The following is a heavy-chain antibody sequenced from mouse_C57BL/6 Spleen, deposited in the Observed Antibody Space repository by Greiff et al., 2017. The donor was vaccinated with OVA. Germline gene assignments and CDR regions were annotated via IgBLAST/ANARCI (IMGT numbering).Heavy chain of an antibody. CDR1: GYTFTDYY. D-gene: IGHD1-1*01. J-gene: IGHJ2*01. Sequence: EVQLQQSGPELVKPGASVKISCKASGYTFTDYYMNWVKQSHGKSLEWIGDINPNNGGTSYNQKFKGKATLTVDKSSSTAYMELRSLTSEDSAVYYCASSITTVVFDYWGQGTTLTVSS. CDR2: INPNNGGT. CDR3: ASSITTVVFDY. V-gene: IGHV1-26*01.